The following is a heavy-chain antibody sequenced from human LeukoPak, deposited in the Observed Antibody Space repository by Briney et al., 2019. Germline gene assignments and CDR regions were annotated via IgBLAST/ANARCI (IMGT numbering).Heavy chain of an antibody. CDR1: GGSISSYY. J-gene: IGHJ6*02. CDR2: IYYSGST. D-gene: IGHD3-22*01. CDR3: ARDLSSGYYYYYGMDV. Sequence: SETLSLTCTVSGGSISSYYWSWIRQPPGKGLEWIGYIYYSGSTNYNPSLKSRVTISVDTSKNQFSLKLSSVTAAGTAVYYCARDLSSGYYYYYGMDVWGQGTTVAVSS. V-gene: IGHV4-59*01.